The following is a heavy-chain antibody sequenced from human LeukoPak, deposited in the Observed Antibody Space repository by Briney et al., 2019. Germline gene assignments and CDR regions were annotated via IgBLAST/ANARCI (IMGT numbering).Heavy chain of an antibody. J-gene: IGHJ4*02. Sequence: GGSLRLSCAASEFTFSSYAMRRVRQAPGKGLEWVSSISSSSSYIYYADSVKGRFTISRDNAKNSLYLQMNSLRAEDTAVYYCARPDTAMVRGYYFDYWGQGTLVTVSS. D-gene: IGHD5-18*01. CDR1: EFTFSSYA. V-gene: IGHV3-21*01. CDR2: ISSSSSYI. CDR3: ARPDTAMVRGYYFDY.